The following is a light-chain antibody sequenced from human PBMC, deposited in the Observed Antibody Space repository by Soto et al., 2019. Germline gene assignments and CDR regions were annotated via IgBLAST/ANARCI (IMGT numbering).Light chain of an antibody. J-gene: IGKJ5*01. CDR2: DAY. V-gene: IGKV3-11*01. CDR3: QQRHMWPIT. CDR1: QSFRGL. Sequence: EVVLTQSPVTLSLSLWERATLSCWASQSFRGLLAWYQQKPGQAPRLLIYDAYNRATGIPPRFSGSGSGTDFTLTISSLEPEDSAVYYCQQRHMWPITFGQGTRLEIK.